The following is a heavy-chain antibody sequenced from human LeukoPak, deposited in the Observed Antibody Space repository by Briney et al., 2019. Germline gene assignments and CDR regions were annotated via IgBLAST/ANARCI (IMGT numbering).Heavy chain of an antibody. CDR1: GGSISSYY. D-gene: IGHD4-17*01. CDR2: IYYSGST. V-gene: IGHV4-59*01. Sequence: SETLSLTCTVSGGSISSYYWSWIRQPPGKGLEWIGYIYYSGSTNYNPSLKSRVTISVDTSKNQFSLKLSSVTAADTAVYYCARSGYGDYRYWGQGTLVTVSS. CDR3: ARSGYGDYRY. J-gene: IGHJ4*02.